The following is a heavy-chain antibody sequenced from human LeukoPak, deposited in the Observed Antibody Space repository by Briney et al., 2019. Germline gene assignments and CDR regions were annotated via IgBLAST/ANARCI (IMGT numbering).Heavy chain of an antibody. Sequence: GGSLRLSCAASGFTFSSYWMSWVRQAPGKGLEWVANIKQDGSEKHYVDFVKGRFTVSRDNAKNTLFLQTNSLSAEDTAVYYCARLWGDVTIFDYWGQGTLVTVSS. CDR2: IKQDGSEK. CDR1: GFTFSSYW. V-gene: IGHV3-7*01. J-gene: IGHJ4*02. CDR3: ARLWGDVTIFDY. D-gene: IGHD3-10*01.